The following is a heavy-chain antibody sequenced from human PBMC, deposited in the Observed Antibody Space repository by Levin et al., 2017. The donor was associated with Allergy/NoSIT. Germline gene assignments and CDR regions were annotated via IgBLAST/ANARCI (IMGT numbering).Heavy chain of an antibody. CDR3: AKSPGMATITGGDY. V-gene: IGHV3-23*01. CDR1: GFTFSSYA. Sequence: GGSLRLSCAASGFTFSSYAMSWVRQAPGKGLEWVSAISGSGGSTYYADSVKGRFTISRDNSKNTLYLQMNSLRAEDTAVYYCAKSPGMATITGGDYWGQGTLVTVSS. J-gene: IGHJ4*02. CDR2: ISGSGGST. D-gene: IGHD5-24*01.